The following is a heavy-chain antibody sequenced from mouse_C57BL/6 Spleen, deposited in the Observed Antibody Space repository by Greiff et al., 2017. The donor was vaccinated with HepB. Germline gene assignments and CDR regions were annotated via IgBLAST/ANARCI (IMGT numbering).Heavy chain of an antibody. J-gene: IGHJ2*01. CDR1: GFSLTSYG. V-gene: IGHV2-2*01. CDR2: IWSGGST. CDR3: ARMGDGYERGYFDY. Sequence: VKLQESGPGLVQPSQSLSITCTVSGFSLTSYGVHWVRQSPGKGLEWLGVIWSGGSTDYNAAFISRLSISKDNSKSQVFFKMNSLQADDTAIYYCARMGDGYERGYFDYWGQGTTLTVSS. D-gene: IGHD2-2*01.